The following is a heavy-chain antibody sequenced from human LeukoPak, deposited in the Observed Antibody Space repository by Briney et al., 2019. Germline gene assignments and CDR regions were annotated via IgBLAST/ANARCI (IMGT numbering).Heavy chain of an antibody. CDR2: ISSSSSYI. D-gene: IGHD2-21*01. CDR3: ARSDWAKDTFDY. Sequence: GGSLRLSCAGSGFTFSNYSMNWIRQAPGKGLEWVSSISSSSSYIYYADSVKGRFTDSRDNAKNSLYLQMNSLRVEDTAVFYCARSDWAKDTFDYWGQGTLVTVSS. V-gene: IGHV3-21*01. J-gene: IGHJ4*02. CDR1: GFTFSNYS.